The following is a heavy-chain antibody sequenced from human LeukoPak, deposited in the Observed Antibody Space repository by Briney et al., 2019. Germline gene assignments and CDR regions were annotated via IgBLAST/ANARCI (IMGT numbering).Heavy chain of an antibody. J-gene: IGHJ3*02. Sequence: GGSLRLSCAASGYTFSSYSMNWVRQAPGKGLEWVSSISSSSSYTYYAHSVKGRFTISRDNAKNSLYLQMNSLRAEDTAVYYCARARLQTSGDGGGDAFDIGGQGTMVTVSS. CDR2: ISSSSSYT. CDR3: ARARLQTSGDGGGDAFDI. CDR1: GYTFSSYS. V-gene: IGHV3-21*01. D-gene: IGHD2-21*02.